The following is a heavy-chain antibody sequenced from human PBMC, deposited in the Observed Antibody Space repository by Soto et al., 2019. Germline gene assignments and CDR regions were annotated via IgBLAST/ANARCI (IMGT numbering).Heavy chain of an antibody. J-gene: IGHJ6*02. CDR2: ISSSGSTI. D-gene: IGHD6-13*01. CDR1: GFTFSDYY. CDR3: ARDPIAAAGKYYYYGMDV. Sequence: GGSLRLSCAASGFTFSDYYMSWIRQAPGQGLEWVSYISSSGSTIYYADSVKGRFTISRDNAKNSLYLQMNSLRAEDTAVYYCARDPIAAAGKYYYYGMDVWGQGTTVTVSS. V-gene: IGHV3-11*01.